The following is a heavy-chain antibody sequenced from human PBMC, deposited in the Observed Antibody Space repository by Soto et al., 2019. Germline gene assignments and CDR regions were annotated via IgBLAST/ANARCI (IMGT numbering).Heavy chain of an antibody. CDR3: ARDRSSGWRLRYYFDY. D-gene: IGHD6-19*01. Sequence: PGGSLRLSCAASGFTFSSYAMHWVRQAPGKGLEWVAVISYDGSNKYYADSVKGRFTISRDNSKNTLYLQMNSLRAEDTAVYYCARDRSSGWRLRYYFDYWGQGTLVTVS. CDR2: ISYDGSNK. J-gene: IGHJ4*02. V-gene: IGHV3-30-3*01. CDR1: GFTFSSYA.